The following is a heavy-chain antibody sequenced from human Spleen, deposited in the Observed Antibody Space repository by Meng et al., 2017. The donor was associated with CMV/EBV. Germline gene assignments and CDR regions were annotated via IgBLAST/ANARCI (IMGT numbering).Heavy chain of an antibody. J-gene: IGHJ4*02. CDR3: AKAGGQLVLSY. CDR1: GFNFNSYN. V-gene: IGHV3-23*01. D-gene: IGHD6-6*01. Sequence: GSLKISCEASGFNFNSYNMRWVRQAPGKGLEWVSGISGSGGSTYYADSVKGRFTISRDNSKNTLYLQMNSLRAEDTAVYYCAKAGGQLVLSYWGQGTLVTVSS. CDR2: ISGSGGST.